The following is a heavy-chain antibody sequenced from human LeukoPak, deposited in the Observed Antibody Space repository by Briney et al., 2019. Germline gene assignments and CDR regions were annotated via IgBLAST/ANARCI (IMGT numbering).Heavy chain of an antibody. Sequence: SETLSLTCTVSGGSISSYYWSWIRQPPGKGLEWIGYIFYSGSTNYNPSLKSRATISVDTSKNQFSLKLSSVTAADTAVYYCARGNNYYDSSGYYVRYMDVWGKGTTVTISS. V-gene: IGHV4-59*01. J-gene: IGHJ6*03. CDR2: IFYSGST. CDR1: GGSISSYY. CDR3: ARGNNYYDSSGYYVRYMDV. D-gene: IGHD3-22*01.